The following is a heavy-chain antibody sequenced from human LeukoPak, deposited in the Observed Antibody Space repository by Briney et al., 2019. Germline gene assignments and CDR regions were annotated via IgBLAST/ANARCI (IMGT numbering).Heavy chain of an antibody. V-gene: IGHV1-24*01. D-gene: IGHD3-10*01. CDR2: FDPEDGET. J-gene: IGHJ4*02. CDR1: GYTLTELS. Sequence: GASVKVSCKVSGYTLTELSMHWVRQAPGKGLEWMGGFDPEDGETIYAQKFQGRVTITADESTSTAYMELSSLRSEDTAVYYCARSNYYGSGSYYMPHFDYWGQGTLVTVSS. CDR3: ARSNYYGSGSYYMPHFDY.